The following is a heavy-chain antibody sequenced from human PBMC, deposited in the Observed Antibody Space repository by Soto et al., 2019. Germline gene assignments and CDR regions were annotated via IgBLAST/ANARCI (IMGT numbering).Heavy chain of an antibody. V-gene: IGHV4-34*01. D-gene: IGHD3-10*01. CDR3: ARYPRYGSGSYYTVDY. CDR2: INHSGST. J-gene: IGHJ4*02. CDR1: GGSFSGYY. Sequence: SETLSLTCAVYGGSFSGYYWSWIRQPPGKGLEWIGEINHSGSTNYNPSLKSRVTISVDTSKNQFSLKLSSVTAADTAVYYCARYPRYGSGSYYTVDYWGQGTLVTVSS.